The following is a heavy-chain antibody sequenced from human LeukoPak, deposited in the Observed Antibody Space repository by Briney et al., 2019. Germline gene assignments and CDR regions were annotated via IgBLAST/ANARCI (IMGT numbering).Heavy chain of an antibody. Sequence: GGSLRLSCAASGFTFSSYAMHWVRQAPGKGLEYVSAISSNGGSTYYANSVKGRFTISRDNSKNTLYLQMGSLRAEDMAVYYCARDGGGYSDYGPREYYFDYWGQGTLVTVSS. CDR1: GFTFSSYA. CDR3: ARDGGGYSDYGPREYYFDY. CDR2: ISSNGGST. V-gene: IGHV3-64*01. J-gene: IGHJ4*02. D-gene: IGHD5-12*01.